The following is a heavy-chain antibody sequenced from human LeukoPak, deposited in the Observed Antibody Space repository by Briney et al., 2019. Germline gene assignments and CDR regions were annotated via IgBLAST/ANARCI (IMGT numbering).Heavy chain of an antibody. Sequence: GGSLRLSCAASGFTFSSYWMSWVRQAPGKGLEWVANIKQDGSEKYYVDSVKGRFTISRDNAKNSLYLQMNSLRSEDTAVYYCARDAYRSIAAAGTDYWGQGTLVTVSS. CDR2: IKQDGSEK. CDR1: GFTFSSYW. CDR3: ARDAYRSIAAAGTDY. J-gene: IGHJ4*02. D-gene: IGHD6-13*01. V-gene: IGHV3-7*01.